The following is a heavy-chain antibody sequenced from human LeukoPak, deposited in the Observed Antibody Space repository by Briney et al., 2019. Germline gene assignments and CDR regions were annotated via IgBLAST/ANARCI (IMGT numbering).Heavy chain of an antibody. J-gene: IGHJ4*02. CDR2: IHHSGVT. CDR1: GGSISSHNHH. Sequence: SETLSLTCSVSGGSISSHNHHWDWIRQPPGNGLEWIGSIHHSGVTYSNPSLRSRLTISVDMSKNHFPLNLSSVTAADTAVYYCARRDNSFDSWGPGTLVTVSS. CDR3: ARRDNSFDS. D-gene: IGHD5-24*01. V-gene: IGHV4-39*02.